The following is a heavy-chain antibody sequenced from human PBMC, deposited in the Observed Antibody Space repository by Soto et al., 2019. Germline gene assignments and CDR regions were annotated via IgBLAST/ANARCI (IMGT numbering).Heavy chain of an antibody. CDR2: VAFDGNVK. V-gene: IGHV3-30*03. D-gene: IGHD2-21*01. CDR3: ARAITPYGYFDY. J-gene: IGHJ4*02. Sequence: PGGSLRLSCAASGFAFITYGMHWVRLAPCKGLEWVAVVAFDGNVKYYADSVKGRFTISRDNSGNTLDLQMNSLRAEDTAVYYCARAITPYGYFDYWGQGTLVTVS. CDR1: GFAFITYG.